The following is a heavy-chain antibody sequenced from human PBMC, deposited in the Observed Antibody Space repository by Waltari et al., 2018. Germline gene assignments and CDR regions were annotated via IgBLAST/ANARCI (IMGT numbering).Heavy chain of an antibody. CDR2: ISYDGSNK. CDR3: AKNYGDYGGFDY. D-gene: IGHD4-17*01. CDR1: FTFSSYG. V-gene: IGHV3-30*18. Sequence: FTFSSYGMHWVRQAPGKGLEWVAVISYDGSNKYYADSVKGRFTISRDNSKNTLYLQMNSLRAEDTAVYYCAKNYGDYGGFDYWGQGTLVTVSS. J-gene: IGHJ4*02.